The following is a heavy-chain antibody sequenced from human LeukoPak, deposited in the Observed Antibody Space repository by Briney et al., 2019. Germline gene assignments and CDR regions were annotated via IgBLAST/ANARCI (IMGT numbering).Heavy chain of an antibody. V-gene: IGHV3-30*04. D-gene: IGHD4-23*01. CDR1: GFTFSSYA. CDR3: ARDHNDYGGNSQAPILLFDY. CDR2: ISYDGSNK. J-gene: IGHJ4*02. Sequence: GRSLRLSCAASGFTFSSYAMHWVRQAPGKGLEWVAVISYDGSNKYYADSVKGRFTISRDNSKNTLYLQMNSLRAEDTAVYYCARDHNDYGGNSQAPILLFDYWGQGTLVTVSS.